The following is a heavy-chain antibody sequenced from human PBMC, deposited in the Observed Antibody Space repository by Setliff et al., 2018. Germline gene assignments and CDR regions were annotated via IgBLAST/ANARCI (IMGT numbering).Heavy chain of an antibody. CDR3: ARDLGHGGDSDY. D-gene: IGHD2-21*02. V-gene: IGHV4-38-2*02. CDR1: GYFIVYGYH. CDR2: IIHTGSI. J-gene: IGHJ4*02. Sequence: SETLSLTCDVSGYFIVYGYHWGWVRQPPGKGLEWIGEIIHTGSINYNPSLKSRVTISRDTSKNQVSLKLNSVTATDTAVYYCARDLGHGGDSDYWGQGILVTVSS.